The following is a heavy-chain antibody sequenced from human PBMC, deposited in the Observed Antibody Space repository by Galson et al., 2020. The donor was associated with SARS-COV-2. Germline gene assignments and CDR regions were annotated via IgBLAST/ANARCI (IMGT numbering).Heavy chain of an antibody. J-gene: IGHJ6*02. CDR1: GFTFSSYG. Sequence: GGSLRLSCAASGFTFSSYGMHWVRQAPGKGLEWVAVIWYDGSNKYYADSVKGRFTISRDNSKNTLYLQMNSLRAEDTAVYYCAQQRDYYYFGRDVCGQGTAGSISS. CDR3: AQQRDYYYFGRDV. CDR2: IWYDGSNK. D-gene: IGHD6-25*01. V-gene: IGHV3-33*01.